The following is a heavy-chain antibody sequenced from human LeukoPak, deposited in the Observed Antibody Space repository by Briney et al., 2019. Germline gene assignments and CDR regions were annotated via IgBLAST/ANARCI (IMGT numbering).Heavy chain of an antibody. V-gene: IGHV4-59*01. CDR2: IYYSGST. D-gene: IGHD3-22*01. CDR3: ARTYYYDSSGYHDAFDI. CDR1: GGFISSYY. Sequence: SETLSLTCTVSGGFISSYYWSWIRQPPGKGLEWIGSIYYSGSTNYNPSLKSRVTISVDTSKNQFSLKLSSVTAADTAVYYCARTYYYDSSGYHDAFDIWGQGTMVTVSS. J-gene: IGHJ3*02.